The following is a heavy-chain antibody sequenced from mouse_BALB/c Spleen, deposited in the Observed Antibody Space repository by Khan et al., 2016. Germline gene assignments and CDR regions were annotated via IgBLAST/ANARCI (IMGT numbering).Heavy chain of an antibody. CDR1: GYSITSGYY. J-gene: IGHJ1*01. Sequence: EVQLQESGPGLVKPSQSLSLTCSVTGYSITSGYYRNWIRQFPGNKLEWMGYISYDGSNNYNPSLKNRISITRDTSKNQFFLKLNSVTTEDTATYYCANGNYWYFDVWGAGTTVTVSS. CDR3: ANGNYWYFDV. CDR2: ISYDGSN. V-gene: IGHV3-6*02. D-gene: IGHD2-1*01.